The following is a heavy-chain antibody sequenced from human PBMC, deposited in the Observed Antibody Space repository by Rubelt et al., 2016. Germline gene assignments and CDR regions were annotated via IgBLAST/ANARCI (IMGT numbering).Heavy chain of an antibody. D-gene: IGHD6-6*01. Sequence: EVQLLESGGGLVQPGGSLRLSCAASGFTFSSYAMSWVRQAPGKGLEWVSAISGSGGSTYYADSVKGRFTISRDNSKNTLYLQMNSLRAEDTAVYYWSASAPTLFPLVSCEKSXSXXXSXXVXCLAXDF. CDR1: GFTFSSYA. CDR2: ISGSGGST. J-gene: IGHJ1*01. CDR3: SASAPTLFPLVSCEKSXSXXXSXXVXCLAXDF. V-gene: IGHV3-23*01.